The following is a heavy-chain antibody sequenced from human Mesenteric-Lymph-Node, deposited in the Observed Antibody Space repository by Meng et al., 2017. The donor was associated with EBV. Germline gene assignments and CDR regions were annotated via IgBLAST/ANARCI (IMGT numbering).Heavy chain of an antibody. V-gene: IGHV1-18*01. D-gene: IGHD3-16*01. Sequence: LKQSGSGKGNPRASGKDSSESSSYTFTSDGIKWVRQTRGQRLYCVEWNSVDSGNTNDTQKVRDRVTMASDVSTNTGYMELRSLSSDDTAVYYCARGGLSFDYWGLGTLVTVSS. J-gene: IGHJ4*02. CDR3: ARGGLSFDY. CDR2: NSVDSGNT. CDR1: SYTFTSDG.